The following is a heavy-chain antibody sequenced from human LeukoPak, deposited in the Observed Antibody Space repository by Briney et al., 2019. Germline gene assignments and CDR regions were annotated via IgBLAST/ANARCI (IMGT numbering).Heavy chain of an antibody. Sequence: ASVKVSCKASGYTFTGYYMHWVRQAPGQGLEWMGWINPNTGATDIAQKFQGRVTMTRDTSISAAYMELSRLRSDDTAVYYCARDGEYGTGSYYRGCFDYWGQGTLVTVSS. D-gene: IGHD3-10*01. V-gene: IGHV1-2*02. CDR3: ARDGEYGTGSYYRGCFDY. J-gene: IGHJ4*02. CDR1: GYTFTGYY. CDR2: INPNTGAT.